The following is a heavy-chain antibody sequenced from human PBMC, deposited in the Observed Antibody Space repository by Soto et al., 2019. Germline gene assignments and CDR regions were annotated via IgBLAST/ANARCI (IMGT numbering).Heavy chain of an antibody. J-gene: IGHJ6*02. CDR1: GYTFTSYA. Sequence: VASVKVSCKASGYTFTSYAMHWVRQAPGQRLEWMGWINAGNGNTKYSQKFQGRVTITRDTSASTAYMELSSLRSEDTAVYYCARDPGAILTGYESHYYGMDVWGQGTTVTVSS. D-gene: IGHD3-9*01. V-gene: IGHV1-3*01. CDR2: INAGNGNT. CDR3: ARDPGAILTGYESHYYGMDV.